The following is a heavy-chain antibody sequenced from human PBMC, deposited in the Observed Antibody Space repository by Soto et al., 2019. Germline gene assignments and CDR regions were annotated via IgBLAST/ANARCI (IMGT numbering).Heavy chain of an antibody. V-gene: IGHV1-2*04. Sequence: ASVKVSCKASGYTFTDYYMHWVRQAPGQGLEWMGWINPNSGGTNYAQKFQGWVTMTRDTSISTAYMELSRLRSDDTAVYYCAREEMLPAAGLYYYYYGMDVWGQGTTVTVSS. D-gene: IGHD6-13*01. CDR1: GYTFTDYY. J-gene: IGHJ6*02. CDR3: AREEMLPAAGLYYYYYGMDV. CDR2: INPNSGGT.